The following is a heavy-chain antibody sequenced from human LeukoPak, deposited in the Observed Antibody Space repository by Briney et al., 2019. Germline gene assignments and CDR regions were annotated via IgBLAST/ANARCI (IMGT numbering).Heavy chain of an antibody. V-gene: IGHV1-2*02. J-gene: IGHJ5*02. CDR2: INPNSGGT. D-gene: IGHD3-10*01. Sequence: ASVKVSCKASGYTFTGYYMHWVRQAPGQGLEWMGWINPNSGGTNYAQKFQGRVTMTRDTSISTAYMELSRLRSDDTAVYYCARGGEMVRGVIMGGWFDPWGQGTLVTVSS. CDR3: ARGGEMVRGVIMGGWFDP. CDR1: GYTFTGYY.